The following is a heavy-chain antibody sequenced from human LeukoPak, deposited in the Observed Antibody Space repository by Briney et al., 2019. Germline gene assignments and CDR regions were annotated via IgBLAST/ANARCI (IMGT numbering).Heavy chain of an antibody. CDR1: GFTFSSYA. Sequence: PGGSLRLSCAASGFTFSSYAMHWVRQAPGKGLEWVAVISYDGSNKYYADSVKGRFTISRDNSKNTLYLQMNSLRAEDTAVYYCARAVAAYFAYWGQGTLVTVSS. V-gene: IGHV3-30*04. J-gene: IGHJ4*02. CDR2: ISYDGSNK. D-gene: IGHD2-15*01. CDR3: ARAVAAYFAY.